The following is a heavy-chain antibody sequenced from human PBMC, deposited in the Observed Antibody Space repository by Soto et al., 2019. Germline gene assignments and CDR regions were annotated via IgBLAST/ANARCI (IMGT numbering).Heavy chain of an antibody. CDR3: ARVDTAVYYYYYYMDV. J-gene: IGHJ6*03. V-gene: IGHV3-7*01. D-gene: IGHD5-18*01. Sequence: PGGSLRLSCAASGFTFSSYWMSWVRQAPGKGLEWVANIKQDGSEKYYVDSVKGRFTISRDNAKNSLYLQMNSLRAEDTAVYYCARVDTAVYYYYYYMDVWGKGTTVTVSS. CDR1: GFTFSSYW. CDR2: IKQDGSEK.